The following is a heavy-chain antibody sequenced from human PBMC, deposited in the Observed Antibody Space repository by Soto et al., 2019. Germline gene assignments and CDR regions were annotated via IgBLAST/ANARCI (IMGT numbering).Heavy chain of an antibody. D-gene: IGHD3-10*01. CDR2: IYPDDSDT. Sequence: GESLKISCKGSGYSFTSYWIGWVRQMPGKGLEWMGIIYPDDSDTRYSPSFQGQVTISADKSISTAYLQWSSLEASDTAIYYCARHSNNTSPRGFYYYGMDLWGHGTTVTVSS. V-gene: IGHV5-51*01. J-gene: IGHJ6*02. CDR3: ARHSNNTSPRGFYYYGMDL. CDR1: GYSFTSYW.